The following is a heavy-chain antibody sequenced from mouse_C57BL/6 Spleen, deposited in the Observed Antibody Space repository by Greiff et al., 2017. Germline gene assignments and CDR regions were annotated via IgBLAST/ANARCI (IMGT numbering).Heavy chain of an antibody. Sequence: VQLKESGPELVKPGASVKMSCKASGYTFTDYNMHWVKQSHGKSLEWIGYINPNNGGTSYNQKFKGKATLTVNKSSSTAYMELRSLTSEDSAVYYCAKGLHYFDYWGQGTTLTVSS. CDR2: INPNNGGT. CDR1: GYTFTDYN. D-gene: IGHD3-3*01. V-gene: IGHV1-22*01. J-gene: IGHJ2*01. CDR3: AKGLHYFDY.